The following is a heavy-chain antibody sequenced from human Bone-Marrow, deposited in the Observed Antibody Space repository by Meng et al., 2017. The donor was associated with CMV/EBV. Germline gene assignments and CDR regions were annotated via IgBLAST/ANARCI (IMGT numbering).Heavy chain of an antibody. Sequence: QVRLGGDGRGAVHPWRSLRLSCACVGLTFSSYSMHLVRQAPGKGLELVEVISYDGSNKYYSDSVKGRFTISRDNSKNTLYLQMNSLRAEDTAVYYCAREIAAATPDYWGQGTLVTVSS. CDR3: AREIAAATPDY. CDR2: ISYDGSNK. D-gene: IGHD6-13*01. J-gene: IGHJ4*02. CDR1: GLTFSSYS. V-gene: IGHV3-30-3*01.